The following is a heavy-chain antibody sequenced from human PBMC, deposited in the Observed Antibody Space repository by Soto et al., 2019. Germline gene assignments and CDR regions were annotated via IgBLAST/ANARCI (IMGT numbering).Heavy chain of an antibody. Sequence: PGGSLRLSCAASGFTFSTSDMNWVRQAPGKGLEWVSSISGTSNYMYYVDSVKGRFTISRDNAKNSLYLQMNSLRAEDTAVYFCARDTSSSYNYYSGMDVWGQGTTVTVS. V-gene: IGHV3-21*01. CDR3: ARDTSSSYNYYSGMDV. J-gene: IGHJ6*02. CDR1: GFTFSTSD. CDR2: ISGTSNYM. D-gene: IGHD2-2*01.